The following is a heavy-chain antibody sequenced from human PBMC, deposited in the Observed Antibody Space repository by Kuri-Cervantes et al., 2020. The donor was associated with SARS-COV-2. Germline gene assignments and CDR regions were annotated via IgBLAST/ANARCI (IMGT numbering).Heavy chain of an antibody. CDR1: GFTFSSYG. CDR2: ISSSSSYI. V-gene: IGHV3-21*01. J-gene: IGHJ3*02. Sequence: GESLKISCAASGFTFSSYGMHWVRQAPGKGLEWVSSISSSSSYIYYADSVKGRFTISRDNAKNSLYLQMNSLRAEDTAVYYCARDAPKGPSHFDIWGQGTMVTVSS. CDR3: ARDAPKGPSHFDI.